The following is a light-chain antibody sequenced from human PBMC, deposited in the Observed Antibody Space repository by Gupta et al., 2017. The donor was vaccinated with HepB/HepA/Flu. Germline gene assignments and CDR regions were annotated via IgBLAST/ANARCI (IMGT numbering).Light chain of an antibody. J-gene: IGLJ2*01. CDR3: QAWDSSTVV. CDR1: KLGDKF. CDR2: QDR. Sequence: SSALTPSPSVSVSPGPKASITVSGDKLGDKFDCWYQQKSGQSPVMVIHQDRKRPSGIPERFSGSNSRNTATLTISGTQAMDEADYYCQAWDSSTVVFGGGTKLTVL. V-gene: IGLV3-1*01.